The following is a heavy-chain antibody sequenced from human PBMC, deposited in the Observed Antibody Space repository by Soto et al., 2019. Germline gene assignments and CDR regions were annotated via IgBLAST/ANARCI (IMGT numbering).Heavy chain of an antibody. Sequence: ASVKVSCKASGYTFTFRYLHWVRQAPGQALEWMGWITLFKSDTNYAQKFQDRVTITRDRSVSTAYMELSNLRSDDTAMYYCARSPFAGSDAFDIWGQGTMVTVSS. V-gene: IGHV1-45*02. J-gene: IGHJ3*02. CDR2: ITLFKSDT. CDR1: GYTFTFRY. D-gene: IGHD1-1*01. CDR3: ARSPFAGSDAFDI.